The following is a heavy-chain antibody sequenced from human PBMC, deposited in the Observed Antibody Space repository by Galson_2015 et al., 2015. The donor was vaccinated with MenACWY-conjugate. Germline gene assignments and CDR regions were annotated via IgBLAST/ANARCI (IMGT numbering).Heavy chain of an antibody. CDR1: GFPLSSYY. CDR3: AREVSGSYEYFDY. Sequence: SPRLSCAASGFPLSSYYMHWVRQAPGKGLVWVSRLNSYGISTTYADSVKGRFTISRDNAKNTLYLQMNSLRAEDTAVYFCAREVSGSYEYFDYWGQGTLVTVSS. V-gene: IGHV3-74*01. CDR2: LNSYGIST. D-gene: IGHD1-26*01. J-gene: IGHJ4*02.